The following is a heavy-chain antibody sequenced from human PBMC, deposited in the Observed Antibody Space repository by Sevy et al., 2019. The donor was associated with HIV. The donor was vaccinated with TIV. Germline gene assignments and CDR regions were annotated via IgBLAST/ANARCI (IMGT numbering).Heavy chain of an antibody. D-gene: IGHD6-13*01. Sequence: GESLKISCAASGFTFTIYAMTWVRQAPGGGLEWVSVICGSGASTYYTDSVKGRLTISRDNSKNTLDLQMNRLRAEVTAIYYCAKDRNQWGSSCDYWGQGTLVTVSS. V-gene: IGHV3-23*01. CDR3: AKDRNQWGSSCDY. J-gene: IGHJ4*02. CDR1: GFTFTIYA. CDR2: ICGSGAST.